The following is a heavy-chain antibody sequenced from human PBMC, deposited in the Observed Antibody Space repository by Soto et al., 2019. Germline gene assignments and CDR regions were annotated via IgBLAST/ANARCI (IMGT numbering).Heavy chain of an antibody. CDR3: ARESLPMVRGVKXSDGMDV. V-gene: IGHV4-31*03. Sequence: SETLSLTCTVSGGSISSGGYYWSWIRQHPGKGLEWIGYIYYSGSTYYNPSLKSRVTISVDTSKNQFSLKLSSVTAADTAVYYCARESLPMVRGVKXSDGMDVWGQGTTVTVSS. D-gene: IGHD3-10*01. CDR1: GGSISSGGYY. CDR2: IYYSGST. J-gene: IGHJ6*02.